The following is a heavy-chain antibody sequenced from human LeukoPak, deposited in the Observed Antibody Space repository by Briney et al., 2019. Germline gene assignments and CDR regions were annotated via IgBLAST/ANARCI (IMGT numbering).Heavy chain of an antibody. D-gene: IGHD6-13*01. CDR2: INPTGGST. J-gene: IGHJ4*02. CDR3: ALYSSTWY. V-gene: IGHV1-46*01. Sequence: ASVKVSCKASGYTFTTYYIHWVRQAPGHGLEWMGIINPTGGSTTYAQKFQGRVTMTRDTSTSTVFMELNSLRSEDTAVYYCALYSSTWYWGQGTLVTVSS. CDR1: GYTFTTYY.